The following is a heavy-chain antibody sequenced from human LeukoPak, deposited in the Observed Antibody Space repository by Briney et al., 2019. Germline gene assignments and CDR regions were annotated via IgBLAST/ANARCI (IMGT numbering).Heavy chain of an antibody. V-gene: IGHV1-69*05. CDR3: ARGAAGSSGWPAYNWFDP. J-gene: IGHJ5*02. Sequence: SSVKVSCKASGGTFSSYAISWVRQAPGQGLEWMGGIIPIFGTANYAQKFQGRVTITTDESTSTAYMELSSLRSEDTAVYYCARGAAGSSGWPAYNWFDPWGQGTLVTVSS. CDR2: IIPIFGTA. D-gene: IGHD6-19*01. CDR1: GGTFSSYA.